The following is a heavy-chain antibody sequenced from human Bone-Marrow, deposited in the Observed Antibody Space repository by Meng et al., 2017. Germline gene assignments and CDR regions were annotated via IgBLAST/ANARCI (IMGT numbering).Heavy chain of an antibody. J-gene: IGHJ4*02. D-gene: IGHD1-26*01. CDR2: INHSGST. CDR1: GGPFSGYY. CDR3: ARGNWELLGIDY. V-gene: IGHV4-34*01. Sequence: SETLSLTGAVYGGPFSGYYWSWIHKPPGKGLEWVGEINHSGSTNYNPSLKSRVTISVDTSKNQFSLKLSSVTAADTAVYYCARGNWELLGIDYWGQGTLVTVSS.